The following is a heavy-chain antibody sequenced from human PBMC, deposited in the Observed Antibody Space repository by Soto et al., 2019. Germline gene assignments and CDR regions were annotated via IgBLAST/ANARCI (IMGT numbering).Heavy chain of an antibody. CDR1: GFTFSNYW. CDR3: ATDFYSYSAVGWGSLAYYYSGMDV. J-gene: IGHJ6*02. Sequence: GGSLSLSCAASGFTFSNYWMHWVRQVPEKGLVWVSHINYDGSSTTYADAVKGRFTISRDNAKNSLYLQMNSLRAEDTAVYYWATDFYSYSAVGWGSLAYYYSGMDVWGQGTTVTVSS. V-gene: IGHV3-74*01. D-gene: IGHD1-26*01. CDR2: INYDGSST.